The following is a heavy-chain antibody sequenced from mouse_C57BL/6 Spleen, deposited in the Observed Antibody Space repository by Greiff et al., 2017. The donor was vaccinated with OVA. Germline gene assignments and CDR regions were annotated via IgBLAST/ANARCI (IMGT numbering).Heavy chain of an antibody. V-gene: IGHV1-5*01. Sequence: EVQLQQSGTVLARPGASVKMSCKTSGYTFTSYWMHWVKQRPGQGLEWIGAIYPGNSDTSYNQKFKGKAKLTAVTSASTAYMELSSLTNEDSAVYYCTRKKEFITTVDFDYWGQGTTLTVSS. CDR1: GYTFTSYW. D-gene: IGHD1-1*01. J-gene: IGHJ2*01. CDR2: IYPGNSDT. CDR3: TRKKEFITTVDFDY.